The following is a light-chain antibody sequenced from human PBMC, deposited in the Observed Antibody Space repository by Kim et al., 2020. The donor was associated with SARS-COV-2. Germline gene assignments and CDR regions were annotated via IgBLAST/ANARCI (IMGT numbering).Light chain of an antibody. CDR1: QNINNW. CDR2: KAS. V-gene: IGKV1-5*03. J-gene: IGKJ1*01. Sequence: ASLGDRVPITCRASQNINNWLAWYQQRPGTAPKLIIYKASGLQSGVPSRFSGSGAGTQFTLTISSLHPEDLATYYCQQSNTSPWTFGQGTKVDIK. CDR3: QQSNTSPWT.